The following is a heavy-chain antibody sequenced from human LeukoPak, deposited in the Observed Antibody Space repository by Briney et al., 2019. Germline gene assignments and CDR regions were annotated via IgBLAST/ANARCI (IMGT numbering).Heavy chain of an antibody. CDR2: MNPNSGNT. J-gene: IGHJ4*02. Sequence: ASVKVPCNSSGYTFTICDINWLRQATGQGLEWMGWMNPNSGNTGYAQKVQGRVTMTRNTSISTAYMELSSLRSEDTAVYYCARSGRKVRGVMGYYFDYWGQGTLVTVSS. D-gene: IGHD3-10*01. CDR1: GYTFTICD. CDR3: ARSGRKVRGVMGYYFDY. V-gene: IGHV1-8*01.